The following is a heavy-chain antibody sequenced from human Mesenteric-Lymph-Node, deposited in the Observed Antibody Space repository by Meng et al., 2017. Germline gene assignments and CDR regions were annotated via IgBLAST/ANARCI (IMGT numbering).Heavy chain of an antibody. Sequence: GESLKISCAASGFTFSSYSMNWVRQAPGKGLEWVSSISSSSSYIYYADSVKGRFTISRDNAKNSLYLQMNSLRAEDTAVYYCARVRELLGFDYWGQGTLVTVSS. CDR1: GFTFSSYS. J-gene: IGHJ4*02. CDR3: ARVRELLGFDY. D-gene: IGHD1-26*01. CDR2: ISSSSSYI. V-gene: IGHV3-21*04.